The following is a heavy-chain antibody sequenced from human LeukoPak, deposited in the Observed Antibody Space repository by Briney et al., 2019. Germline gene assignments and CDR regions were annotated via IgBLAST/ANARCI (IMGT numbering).Heavy chain of an antibody. D-gene: IGHD1-1*01. V-gene: IGHV3-11*05. CDR2: ISASSSYT. J-gene: IGHJ6*02. Sequence: GSLRLSCVVSGIPISDYYMNWIRQTAGKGLEWISYISASSSYTDYEDSVKSGFTTSRENAQNTLFLQMDRLRVEDTAVYYCARGREVSTGYYYYYGMDVWGQGTTVTVSS. CDR3: ARGREVSTGYYYYYGMDV. CDR1: GIPISDYY.